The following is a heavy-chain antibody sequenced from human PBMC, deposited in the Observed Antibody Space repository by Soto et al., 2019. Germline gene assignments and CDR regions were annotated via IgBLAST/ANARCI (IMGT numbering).Heavy chain of an antibody. CDR3: VGVNYDIFTGFFSDF. J-gene: IGHJ4*02. D-gene: IGHD3-9*01. CDR2: VWHDGSNE. Sequence: QVHLVESGGGVVQPGRSLKLSCAASGFTFSDYGMHWVRQAPGKGLEWVALVWHDGSNEYYADSVKGRFTFSRDNPKNTLYLEMCSLRAEDTAVYSGVGVNYDIFTGFFSDFWGQGALVTVSS. V-gene: IGHV3-33*01. CDR1: GFTFSDYG.